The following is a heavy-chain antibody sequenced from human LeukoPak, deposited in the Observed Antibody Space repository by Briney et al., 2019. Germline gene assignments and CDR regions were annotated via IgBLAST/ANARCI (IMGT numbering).Heavy chain of an antibody. CDR3: VVLYYDSSGYAFDY. V-gene: IGHV4-34*01. Sequence: PSETLSLTCAVYGGSFSGYYWSWIRRPPGKGLEWIGEINHSGSTNYNPSLKSRVTISVDTSKNQFSLKLSSVTAADTAVYYCVVLYYDSSGYAFDYWGQGTLVTVSS. D-gene: IGHD3-22*01. CDR2: INHSGST. CDR1: GGSFSGYY. J-gene: IGHJ4*02.